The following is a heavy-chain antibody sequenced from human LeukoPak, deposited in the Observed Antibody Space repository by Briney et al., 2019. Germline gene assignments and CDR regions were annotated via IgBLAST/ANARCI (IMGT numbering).Heavy chain of an antibody. V-gene: IGHV1-58*01. CDR2: IVVGSGNT. D-gene: IGHD6-13*01. CDR1: GFTFTSSA. CDR3: AAAGYSSSWYENFQH. J-gene: IGHJ1*01. Sequence: SVKVSCKASGFTFTSSAVQWVRQARGQRLEWMGWIVVGSGNTNYAQKFQERVTIIRDMSTSTAYMELSSLRSEDTAVYYCAAAGYSSSWYENFQHWGQGTLVTVSS.